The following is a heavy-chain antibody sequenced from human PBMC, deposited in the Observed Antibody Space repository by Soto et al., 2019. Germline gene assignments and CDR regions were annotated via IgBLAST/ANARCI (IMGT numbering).Heavy chain of an antibody. J-gene: IGHJ4*01. Sequence: QVQLQESGPGLVKPSETLSLTCTVSGGSITSYYWNWIRQPPGKGLEWIGYIHNSGSTSYNPSLQSRVTISADVSKNQFSLDLRSVTAADTAVYYCARRWSGTDYWGHGTLVTVSS. CDR1: GGSITSYY. V-gene: IGHV4-59*01. CDR2: IHNSGST. D-gene: IGHD3-10*01. CDR3: ARRWSGTDY.